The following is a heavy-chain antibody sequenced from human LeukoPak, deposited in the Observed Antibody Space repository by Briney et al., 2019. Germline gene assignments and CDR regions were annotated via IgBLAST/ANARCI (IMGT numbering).Heavy chain of an antibody. J-gene: IGHJ4*02. CDR1: GGSISSYY. D-gene: IGHD3-22*01. CDR3: ARGNHYDSSGYPYYFDY. V-gene: IGHV4-4*07. Sequence: PSETLSLTCTGSGGSISSYYWSWIRQPAGKGLESIGPLYTSGSTNYNPSLKSRVTMSVDTSKNQFSLKLSSVTAADTAVYYCARGNHYDSSGYPYYFDYWGQGTLVTVSS. CDR2: LYTSGST.